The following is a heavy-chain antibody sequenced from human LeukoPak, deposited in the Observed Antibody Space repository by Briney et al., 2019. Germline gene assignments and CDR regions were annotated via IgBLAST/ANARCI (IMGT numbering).Heavy chain of an antibody. V-gene: IGHV3-23*01. D-gene: IGHD3-10*01. CDR1: GFTFGAYA. CDR3: AKYTPANYYGSGSIFDY. J-gene: IGHJ4*02. Sequence: GGSLRLSCAASGFTFGAYAMSWVRQAPGKGLEWVSAITSSGDDTYYADSVKGRFTISRDSSRNTLYLQMNSLRAEDTAVYYCAKYTPANYYGSGSIFDYWGQGALVTVSS. CDR2: ITSSGDDT.